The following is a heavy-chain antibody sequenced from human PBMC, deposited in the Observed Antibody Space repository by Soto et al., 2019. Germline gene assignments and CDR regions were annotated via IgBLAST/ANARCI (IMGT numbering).Heavy chain of an antibody. J-gene: IGHJ6*02. CDR2: ISGSGGST. CDR3: AKSPAAAPDYYYYGMDV. CDR1: GFTFSSYA. D-gene: IGHD6-13*01. V-gene: IGHV3-23*01. Sequence: GGSLRLSCAASGFTFSSYAMSWVRQAPGKGLEWVSAISGSGGSTYYADSVKGRFTISRDNSKNTLYLQMNGLRAEDTAVYYCAKSPAAAPDYYYYGMDVWGQGTTVTVSS.